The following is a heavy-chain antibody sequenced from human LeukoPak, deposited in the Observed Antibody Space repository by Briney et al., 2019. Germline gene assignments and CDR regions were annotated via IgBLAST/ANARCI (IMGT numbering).Heavy chain of an antibody. CDR3: ARSIGLTGGGVDV. V-gene: IGHV3-11*01. J-gene: IGHJ6*02. CDR1: GFTLNDYN. Sequence: GGSLRLSCAASGFTLNDYNMNGVHQAPGKGLEWVSYITNSGSTMQYGDSVKGRFTISRDNAKNSLYLQMNSLRAEDTAVYYCARSIGLTGGGVDVWGQGTTVTVSS. CDR2: ITNSGSTM. D-gene: IGHD3-9*01.